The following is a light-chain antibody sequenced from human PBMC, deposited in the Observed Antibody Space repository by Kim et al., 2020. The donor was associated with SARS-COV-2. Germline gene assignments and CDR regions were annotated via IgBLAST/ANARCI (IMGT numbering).Light chain of an antibody. CDR2: EVS. CDR1: SSDVGSYNL. CDR3: CSYAGSSTVV. V-gene: IGLV2-23*02. J-gene: IGLJ2*01. Sequence: QSALTQPASVSGSPGLSITISCTGTSSDVGSYNLVSWYQQHPGKAPKLMIYEVSKRPSGVSNRFSGSKSGNTASLTISGLQAEDEADYYCCSYAGSSTVVFGGGTQLTVL.